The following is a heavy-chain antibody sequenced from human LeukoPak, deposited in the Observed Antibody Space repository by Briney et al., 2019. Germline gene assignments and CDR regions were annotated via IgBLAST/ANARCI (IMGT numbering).Heavy chain of an antibody. CDR2: IYYSGST. CDR3: ARVSRGTVTTIDY. V-gene: IGHV4-61*08. J-gene: IGHJ4*02. Sequence: SETLSLTCAVSGGSISSCGYYWSWIRQPPGKGLEWIGYIYYSGSTNYNPSLKSRVTISVDASKNQFSLKLSSVTAADTAVYYCARVSRGTVTTIDYWGQGTLVTVSS. CDR1: GGSISSCGYY. D-gene: IGHD4-17*01.